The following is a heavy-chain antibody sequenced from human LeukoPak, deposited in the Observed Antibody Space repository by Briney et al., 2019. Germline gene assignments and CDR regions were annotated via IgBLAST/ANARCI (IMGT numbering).Heavy chain of an antibody. CDR1: GFTFSSYG. V-gene: IGHV3-33*01. CDR2: IWYDGSNK. Sequence: GGSLRLSCAASGFTFSSYGMHWVRQDPGKGLEWVAVIWYDGSNKYYADSVKGRFTISRDNSKNTLYLQMNSLRAEDTAVYYSARDQDVAAAGTWGSLDYWGQGTLVTVSS. D-gene: IGHD6-13*01. J-gene: IGHJ4*02. CDR3: ARDQDVAAAGTWGSLDY.